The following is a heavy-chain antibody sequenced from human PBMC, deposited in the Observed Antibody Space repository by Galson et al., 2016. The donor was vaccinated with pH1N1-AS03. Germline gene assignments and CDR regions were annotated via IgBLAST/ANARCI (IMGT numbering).Heavy chain of an antibody. CDR3: AKSLYRSSPSSGFDY. D-gene: IGHD6-6*01. CDR1: GNSFNTYW. CDR2: IYPDDSDT. Sequence: QSGAEVKKPGESLNISCKGSGNSFNTYWITWVRQMPGKGPEWMGIIYPDDSDTRYSPSFHGQVTISADKSISTAYLQWSSLTASYTAMYYCAKSLYRSSPSSGFDYWGQGTLVTVSS. J-gene: IGHJ4*02. V-gene: IGHV5-51*01.